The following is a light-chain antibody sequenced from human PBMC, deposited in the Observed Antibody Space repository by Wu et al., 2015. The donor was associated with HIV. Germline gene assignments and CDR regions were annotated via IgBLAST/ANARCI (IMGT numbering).Light chain of an antibody. J-gene: IGKJ4*01. V-gene: IGKV1-5*03. CDR1: QSISSW. CDR3: QQYKTYSPT. CDR2: QAS. Sequence: DIHLTQSPFTLSASIGDRVTITCRASQSISSWLAWYHQKPGKAPKLLIYQASSLEKGVPPRFSGSGSETDFTLTISCLQPDDFATYYCQQYKTYSPTFGGGTKVEIK.